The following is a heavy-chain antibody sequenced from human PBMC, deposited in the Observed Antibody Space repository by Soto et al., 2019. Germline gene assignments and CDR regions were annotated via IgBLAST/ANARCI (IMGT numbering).Heavy chain of an antibody. J-gene: IGHJ5*02. CDR2: IDYRGTT. Sequence: SETLSLTCTVSGGSISISPYFWGWIRQPPGRGLEWIGSIDYRGTTYYNASLKSRVTLSLDTSKNQFSLKVNSLTAADTAVYFCSRRAPEGFDPWGQGTLVTVSS. CDR1: GGSISISPYF. CDR3: SRRAPEGFDP. V-gene: IGHV4-39*01.